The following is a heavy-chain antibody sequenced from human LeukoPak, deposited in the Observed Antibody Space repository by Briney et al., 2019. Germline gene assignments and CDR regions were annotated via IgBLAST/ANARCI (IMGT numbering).Heavy chain of an antibody. Sequence: ASVKVSCKASGYTFTSYGISWVRQAPGQGLEWMGWISAYNGNTNYAQKPQGRVTMTTDTSTSTAYMELRSLRSDDTAVYYCARDSDYGDYPPFFDYWGQGTLVTVSS. CDR3: ARDSDYGDYPPFFDY. CDR2: ISAYNGNT. V-gene: IGHV1-18*01. J-gene: IGHJ4*02. D-gene: IGHD4-17*01. CDR1: GYTFTSYG.